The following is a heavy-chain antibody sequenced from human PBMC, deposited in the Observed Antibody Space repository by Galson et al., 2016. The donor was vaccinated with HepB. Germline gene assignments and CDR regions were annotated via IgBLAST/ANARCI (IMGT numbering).Heavy chain of an antibody. Sequence: SLRLSCAASGFTFSSYWMHWVRQVPGKGLVWVSHINTDGSSTHYADSVKGRSTISRDNAKNTLYLQINSLRAEDTAVYYCVRDRLATNWFDPWGQGTLVTVSS. CDR3: VRDRLATNWFDP. D-gene: IGHD2-8*01. J-gene: IGHJ5*02. CDR2: INTDGSST. CDR1: GFTFSSYW. V-gene: IGHV3-74*01.